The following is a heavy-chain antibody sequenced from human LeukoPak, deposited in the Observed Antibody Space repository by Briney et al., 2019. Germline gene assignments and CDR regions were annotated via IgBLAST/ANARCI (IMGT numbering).Heavy chain of an antibody. J-gene: IGHJ3*01. CDR2: ISSSSTYI. Sequence: PGGSLRLSCAASGFSFNTYSMNWVRQAPGKGLEWVSSISSSSTYIYFADSVKGRFTVSRDNARNSVYLQMNSLRAEDTAVYYCARDINLVEVVLDAFDLWGQGTMVIVSS. D-gene: IGHD2-2*01. CDR3: ARDINLVEVVLDAFDL. CDR1: GFSFNTYS. V-gene: IGHV3-21*01.